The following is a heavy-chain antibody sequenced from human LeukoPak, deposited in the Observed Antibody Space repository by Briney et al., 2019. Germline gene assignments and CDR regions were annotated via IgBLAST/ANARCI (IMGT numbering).Heavy chain of an antibody. V-gene: IGHV4-30-2*01. J-gene: IGHJ6*03. D-gene: IGHD6-13*01. Sequence: SETLSLTCAVSGGSISNGGFSWSWIRQPPGKGLEWIGYIYHSGSTYYNPSLKSRVTISVDRSKNQFSLKLSSVTAADTAVYYCARRYSSSWYSVKGPAMDVWGKGTTVTVSS. CDR3: ARRYSSSWYSVKGPAMDV. CDR2: IYHSGST. CDR1: GGSISNGGFS.